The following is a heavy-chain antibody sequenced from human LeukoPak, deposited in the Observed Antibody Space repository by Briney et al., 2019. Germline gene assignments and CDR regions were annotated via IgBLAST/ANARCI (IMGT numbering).Heavy chain of an antibody. CDR3: AKSREWLVLGSIDY. D-gene: IGHD6-19*01. V-gene: IGHV3-23*01. CDR1: GFIFSNYA. J-gene: IGHJ4*02. Sequence: PGGSLRLSCVASGFIFSNYAMSWVRQAPGKGLEWVSAISGSGGSTYYADSVKGRFTISRDNSKNTLYLQMNSLRAEDTAVYYCAKSREWLVLGSIDYWGQGTLVTVSS. CDR2: ISGSGGST.